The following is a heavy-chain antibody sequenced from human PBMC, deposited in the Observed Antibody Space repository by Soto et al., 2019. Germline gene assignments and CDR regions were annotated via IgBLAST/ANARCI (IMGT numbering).Heavy chain of an antibody. J-gene: IGHJ4*02. CDR2: IYNAGNT. Sequence: GALRLSCAGSGFTVSSNYMNWVRQAPGKGLEWVSVIYNAGNTYYADSVKGRFTISRDNSKNTLYLQMDSLSAEDTAVYYCARNLYGVTGDFDCWGQGTLVTVSS. V-gene: IGHV3-53*01. CDR1: GFTVSSNY. CDR3: ARNLYGVTGDFDC. D-gene: IGHD4-17*01.